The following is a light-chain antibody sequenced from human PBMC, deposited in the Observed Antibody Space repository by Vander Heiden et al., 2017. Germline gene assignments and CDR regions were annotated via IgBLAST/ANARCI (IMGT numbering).Light chain of an antibody. CDR3: QQYYSYPST. CDR1: QSISSW. Sequence: DIQMTQSPSTLSASVGDRVTITCRASQSISSWLTWYQQKPGKAPKLLIYKASSLESGVPLRFSGSGSGTEFTLTISSLQPDDFATYYCQQYYSYPSTFGQGTKLXIK. V-gene: IGKV1-5*03. J-gene: IGKJ2*01. CDR2: KAS.